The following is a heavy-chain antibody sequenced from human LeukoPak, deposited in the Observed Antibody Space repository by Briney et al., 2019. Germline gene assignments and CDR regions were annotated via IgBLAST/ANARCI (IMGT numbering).Heavy chain of an antibody. V-gene: IGHV4-34*01. CDR1: GGSFSGYY. CDR2: INHSGST. CDR3: ASVRRGIGYCSSTSCHKGPFDY. D-gene: IGHD2-2*02. J-gene: IGHJ4*02. Sequence: PSETLSLTCAVYGGSFSGYYWSWIRQPPGKGLEWIGEINHSGSTNYNPSLKSRVTISVDTSKNQFSLKLSSVTAADTAVYYCASVRRGIGYCSSTSCHKGPFDYWGQGTLVTVSS.